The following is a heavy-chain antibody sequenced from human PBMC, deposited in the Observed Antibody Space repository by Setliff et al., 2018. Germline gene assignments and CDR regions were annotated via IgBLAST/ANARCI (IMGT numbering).Heavy chain of an antibody. V-gene: IGHV4-61*09. D-gene: IGHD1-26*01. Sequence: PSETLSLTCSVSGASITSGGFYWTWIRQPAGKGLEWIGHISPSGSTTYNPSVKSRVTISLDTSKNHFSLKLGSVTAADTALYYCARSPSSGAYWNPRPFYSDYWARGTLVTV. CDR2: ISPSGST. J-gene: IGHJ4*02. CDR3: ARSPSSGAYWNPRPFYSDY. CDR1: GASITSGGFY.